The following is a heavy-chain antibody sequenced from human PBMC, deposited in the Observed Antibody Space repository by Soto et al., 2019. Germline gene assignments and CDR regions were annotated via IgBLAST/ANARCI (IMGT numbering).Heavy chain of an antibody. J-gene: IGHJ4*02. CDR1: GGSISSGDYY. Sequence: QVQLQESGPGLVKPSQTLSLTCTVSGGSISSGDYYWSWIRQPPGKGLEWIGYIYYSGSTYYNPSLKSRATISVDTSKNQFSLKLSSVTAADTAVYYCARYGDSSGYFTPDHYYFDYWGQGTLVTVSS. CDR2: IYYSGST. D-gene: IGHD3-22*01. V-gene: IGHV4-30-4*01. CDR3: ARYGDSSGYFTPDHYYFDY.